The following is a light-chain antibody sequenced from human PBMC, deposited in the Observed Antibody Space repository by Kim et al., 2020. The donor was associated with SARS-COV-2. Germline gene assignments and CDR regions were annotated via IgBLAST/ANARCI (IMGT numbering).Light chain of an antibody. J-gene: IGKJ1*01. CDR1: QSVSGN. CDR2: GAS. V-gene: IGKV3-15*01. Sequence: SPGEGATLSCGASQSVSGNLAWYQQKPGQAPRLLIYGASTRATGIPARFSGSGSGTEFTLTISSLQSEDFAVYYCQQYDNWPPWAFGQGTKVDIK. CDR3: QQYDNWPPWA.